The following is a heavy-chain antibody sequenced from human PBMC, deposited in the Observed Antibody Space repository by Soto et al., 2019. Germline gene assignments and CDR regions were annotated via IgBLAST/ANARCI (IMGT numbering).Heavy chain of an antibody. CDR2: IQSDGSSI. CDR3: AXXGGIDH. Sequence: EVQMVESGGGLVQPGGSLRLSCAASGSIFNNYWMHWVRQVPGKGLMWVSRIQSDGSSIDYADSVKGRFTISRDNXXXXXXXXXXXXXXXXXXVYYCAXXGGIDHWGQGTLVTVSS. D-gene: IGHD2-21*01. CDR1: GSIFNNYW. V-gene: IGHV3-74*01. J-gene: IGHJ4*02.